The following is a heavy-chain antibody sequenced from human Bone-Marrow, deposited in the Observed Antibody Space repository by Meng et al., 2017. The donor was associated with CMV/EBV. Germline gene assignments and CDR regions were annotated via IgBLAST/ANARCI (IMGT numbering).Heavy chain of an antibody. D-gene: IGHD1-26*01. CDR2: INTDGTFT. CDR3: GRDLSGERDH. CDR1: GFTFSNYW. V-gene: IGHV3-74*01. Sequence: VPLVESGGGLVRPGGFLRLSCADSGFTFSNYWMHWVRQVPGKGLLWASRINTDGTFTSYADSVKGRFTISRDNARNTLYLQMDSLRADDSAVYYCGRDLSGERDHWGQGTLVTVAS. J-gene: IGHJ4*02.